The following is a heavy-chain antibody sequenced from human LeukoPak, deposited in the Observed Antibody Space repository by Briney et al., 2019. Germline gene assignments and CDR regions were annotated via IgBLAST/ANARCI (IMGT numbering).Heavy chain of an antibody. CDR2: ISAYNGNT. CDR3: ARDRYCSSTSCYSFYYYGMDV. CDR1: GYTFTSYG. J-gene: IGHJ6*02. Sequence: GVAVNVSCKASGYTFTSYGISWVRQAPGQGLEWMGWISAYNGNTNYAQKLQGRVTMTTDTSTSTAYMELRSLRSDDTAVYYCARDRYCSSTSCYSFYYYGMDVWGQGPTGSVSS. V-gene: IGHV1-18*01. D-gene: IGHD2-2*01.